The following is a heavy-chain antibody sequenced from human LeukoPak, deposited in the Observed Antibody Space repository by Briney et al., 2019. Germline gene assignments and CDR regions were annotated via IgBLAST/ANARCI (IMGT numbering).Heavy chain of an antibody. V-gene: IGHV3-33*01. J-gene: IGHJ6*02. CDR1: GVTLCSYS. CDR2: IWYDGSNK. Sequence: VRTLCLSCAVSGVTLCSYSMRCVCEAPGGGVEWVVVIWYDGSNKYYADSVNGRITISRDNSKNTLHLQLNSLRAEDTAVYYCARVGDYGYYYYGMDFWGQGTTVTVSS. CDR3: ARVGDYGYYYYGMDF. D-gene: IGHD4-17*01.